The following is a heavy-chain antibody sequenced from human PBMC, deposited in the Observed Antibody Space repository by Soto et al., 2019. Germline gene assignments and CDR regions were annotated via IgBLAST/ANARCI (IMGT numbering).Heavy chain of an antibody. CDR2: ISAYNGNT. J-gene: IGHJ5*02. D-gene: IGHD2-15*01. CDR3: ARADIVVVVAATPLWFDP. Sequence: ASVKVSCKASGYTFTSYGISWVRQAPGQGLEWIGWISAYNGNTNYAQKLQGRVTMTTDTSTSTAYMELRSLRSDDTAVYYCARADIVVVVAATPLWFDPWGQGTLVTVSS. CDR1: GYTFTSYG. V-gene: IGHV1-18*01.